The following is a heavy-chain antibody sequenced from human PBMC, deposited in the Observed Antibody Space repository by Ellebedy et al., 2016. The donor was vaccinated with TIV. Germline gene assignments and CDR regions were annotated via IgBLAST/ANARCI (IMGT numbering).Heavy chain of an antibody. CDR2: IYPGDSDT. J-gene: IGHJ6*02. CDR1: GYSFTSYW. CDR3: ARLLRIAAAGTEYYYYGMDV. V-gene: IGHV5-51*01. Sequence: GESLKISCKGSGYSFTSYWIGWVRQMPGKGLEWMGIIYPGDSDTRYSPSFQGQVTISADKSISTAYLQWSSLKASDTAMYYCARLLRIAAAGTEYYYYGMDVWGQGTTVTVSS. D-gene: IGHD6-13*01.